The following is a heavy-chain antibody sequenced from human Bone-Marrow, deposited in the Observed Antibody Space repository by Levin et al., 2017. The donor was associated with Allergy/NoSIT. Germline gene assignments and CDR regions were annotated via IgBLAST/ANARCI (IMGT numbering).Heavy chain of an antibody. CDR2: ISYDGSNK. J-gene: IGHJ4*02. D-gene: IGHD2-2*01. CDR1: GFTFSSYG. CDR3: AKAGGRDQLLTNDY. Sequence: GGSLRLSCAASGFTFSSYGMHWVRQAPGKGLEWVAVISYDGSNKYYADSVKGRFTISRDNSKNTVYLQRNSLRAEETAVNYCAKAGGRDQLLTNDYWGQGTLVTVSA. V-gene: IGHV3-30*18.